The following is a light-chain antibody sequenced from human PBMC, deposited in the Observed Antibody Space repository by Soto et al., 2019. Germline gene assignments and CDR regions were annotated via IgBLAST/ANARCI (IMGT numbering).Light chain of an antibody. Sequence: EIVLTQSPGTLSLSPGERATLSCRASQSVSSSYLAWYQQKPGQAPRLLIYGASRRATCIPDRFSGSGSGTDFTLTISRLEPEDFAMYYCQQYGSLWTFGQGTKVEIK. CDR3: QQYGSLWT. V-gene: IGKV3-20*01. CDR2: GAS. J-gene: IGKJ1*01. CDR1: QSVSSSY.